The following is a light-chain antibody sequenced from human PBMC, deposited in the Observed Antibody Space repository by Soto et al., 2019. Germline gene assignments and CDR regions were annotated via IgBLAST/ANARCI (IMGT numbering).Light chain of an antibody. CDR3: QQYNDWPPGYT. CDR2: GAS. Sequence: EIVMTQSPATLSVSPGERATLSCRASQSLSSNLAWYQQKPGQSPRLLIYGASTRATGIPDRFSGSGSGTEFTLTISSLQSEDFAVYYCQQYNDWPPGYTFGPGTKVEIK. CDR1: QSLSSN. J-gene: IGKJ2*01. V-gene: IGKV3-15*01.